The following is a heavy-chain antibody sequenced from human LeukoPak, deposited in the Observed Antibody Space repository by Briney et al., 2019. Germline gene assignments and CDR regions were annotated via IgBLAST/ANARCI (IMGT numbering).Heavy chain of an antibody. Sequence: SVKASCKASGGTFSSYAISWVRQAPGQGLEWMGGIIPIFGTANYAQKFQGRVTITTDESTSTAYMELSSLRSEDTAVYYCAAHYYDSSALDYWGQGTLVTVSS. D-gene: IGHD3-22*01. CDR1: GGTFSSYA. J-gene: IGHJ4*02. CDR2: IIPIFGTA. V-gene: IGHV1-69*05. CDR3: AAHYYDSSALDY.